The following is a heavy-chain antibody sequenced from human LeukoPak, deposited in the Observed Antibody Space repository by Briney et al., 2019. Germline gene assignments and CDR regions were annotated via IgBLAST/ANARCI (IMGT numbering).Heavy chain of an antibody. J-gene: IGHJ4*02. CDR2: MNPNSGNT. Sequence: ASVKVSCKASGYTFTSYDINWVRQATGQGLEWMGWMNPNSGNTAYAQKFQGRVTMTTSTSTSIVYMELRSLRSDDTAVYFCAREGGTWVPFDYWGQGTLVTVSS. CDR3: AREGGTWVPFDY. D-gene: IGHD1-1*01. V-gene: IGHV1-8*02. CDR1: GYTFTSYD.